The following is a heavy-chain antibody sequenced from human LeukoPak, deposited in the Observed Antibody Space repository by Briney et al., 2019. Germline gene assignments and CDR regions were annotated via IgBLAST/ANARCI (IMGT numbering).Heavy chain of an antibody. CDR2: IYYSGRT. V-gene: IGHV4-59*01. Sequence: KPSETLSLTCTVSGGSISSYYWSWIRQPPGKGLEWIGYIYYSGRTNYNPSLKSRVSISVDTSKNQFSLKLSSVTAADTAVYYCARDFRDSVDAFDIWGQGTMVAVSS. CDR3: ARDFRDSVDAFDI. CDR1: GGSISSYY. J-gene: IGHJ3*02.